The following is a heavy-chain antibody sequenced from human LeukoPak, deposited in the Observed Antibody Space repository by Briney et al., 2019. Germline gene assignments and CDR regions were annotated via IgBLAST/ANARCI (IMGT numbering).Heavy chain of an antibody. Sequence: GGSLRLSCAASGFTFSSYSMNWVRQAPGKGLEWVSYISGGSSTIYYADSVKGRFTASRDNAKNSLYLQMNSLRAEDTAVYFCARNMTTRAFDIWGQGTMVTVSS. CDR1: GFTFSSYS. CDR2: ISGGSSTI. V-gene: IGHV3-48*01. CDR3: ARNMTTRAFDI. J-gene: IGHJ3*02. D-gene: IGHD4-17*01.